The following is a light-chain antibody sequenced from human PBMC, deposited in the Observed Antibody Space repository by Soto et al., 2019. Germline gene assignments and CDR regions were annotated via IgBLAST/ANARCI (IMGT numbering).Light chain of an antibody. CDR3: QYLNSFPRT. CDR2: LAS. J-gene: IGKJ4*01. CDR1: QVISTY. V-gene: IGKV1-9*01. Sequence: IPLTQSPSSLSASVGDRVTITCRASQVISTYLAWYQQKPGTAPKLLIYLASTLQGGVPSRFSGSGSGTDFSLPSSSLQPEDVAAYYCQYLNSFPRTFGGGTKVEIK.